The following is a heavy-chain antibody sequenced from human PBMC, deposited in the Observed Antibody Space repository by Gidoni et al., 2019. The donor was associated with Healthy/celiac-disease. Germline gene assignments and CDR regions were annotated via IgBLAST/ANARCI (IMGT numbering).Heavy chain of an antibody. CDR2: VIPIFGTA. D-gene: IGHD5-12*01. CDR3: ARVAHTYYYYYYGMDV. J-gene: IGHJ6*02. V-gene: IGHV1-69*12. Sequence: QVQLVQSGDEVKKPGSSVKVSCKASGGTFSSYAISWVRQTPGQGLEWMGGVIPIFGTANYAQKFQGIVTITADESTSTAYMELSSLRSEDTAVYYCARVAHTYYYYYYGMDVWGQGTTVTVSS. CDR1: GGTFSSYA.